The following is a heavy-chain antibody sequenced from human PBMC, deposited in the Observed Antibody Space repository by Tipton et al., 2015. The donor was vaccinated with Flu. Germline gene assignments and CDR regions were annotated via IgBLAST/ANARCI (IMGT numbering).Heavy chain of an antibody. J-gene: IGHJ6*02. CDR3: ARAYGRITIFGVDRCGMDV. CDR2: INPNSGGT. V-gene: IGHV1-2*06. CDR1: GYTFTGYY. D-gene: IGHD3-3*01. Sequence: QLVQSGAEVKKPGASVKVSCKASGYTFTGYYMHWVRQAPGQGLEWMGRINPNSGGTNYAQKFQGRVTMTRDTSISTAYMELGRLRSDDTAVYYCARAYGRITIFGVDRCGMDVWGQGTTVTVSS.